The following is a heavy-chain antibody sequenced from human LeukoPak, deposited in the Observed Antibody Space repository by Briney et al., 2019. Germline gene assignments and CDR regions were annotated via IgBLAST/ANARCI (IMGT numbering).Heavy chain of an antibody. D-gene: IGHD3-22*01. J-gene: IGHJ5*02. Sequence: PSETLSLTCTVSGGSISSYYWSWIRQPPGKGLEWIGYIYYSGSTNYNPSLKSRVTISVDTSKNQFSLKLSSVTAADTAVYNCARLGGYYDSCGYYYQWFDPWGQGTLVTVSS. V-gene: IGHV4-59*08. CDR1: GGSISSYY. CDR2: IYYSGST. CDR3: ARLGGYYDSCGYYYQWFDP.